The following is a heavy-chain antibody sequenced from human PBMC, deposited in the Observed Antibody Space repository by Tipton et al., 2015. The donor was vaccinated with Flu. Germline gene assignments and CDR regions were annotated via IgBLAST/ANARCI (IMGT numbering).Heavy chain of an antibody. Sequence: GSLRLSCAASGFTFNTFSMNWVRQAPGKGLEWVATISDSGNYIYSADSVKGRFTISRDNAKSSLFLQMNNLRPEDTAVYYCAAGDAMDVWGQGTTVTVSS. V-gene: IGHV3-21*01. J-gene: IGHJ6*02. CDR3: AAGDAMDV. D-gene: IGHD3-10*01. CDR1: GFTFNTFS. CDR2: ISDSGNYI.